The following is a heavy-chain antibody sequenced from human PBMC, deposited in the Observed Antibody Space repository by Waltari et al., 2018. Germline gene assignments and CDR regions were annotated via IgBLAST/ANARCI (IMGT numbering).Heavy chain of an antibody. CDR1: GYTFTSYY. CDR3: ARLGITMTPDY. J-gene: IGHJ4*02. V-gene: IGHV1-46*01. Sequence: QVQLVQSGAELKKPGASVKLSCKASGYTFTSYYIQWVRQAPGQGLEWIGVMNCGGDTTIYAQKFQGRVTMTRDTSTSTVYMELSSLRSEDTAVYYCARLGITMTPDYWGQGTLVTVSS. CDR2: MNCGGDTT.